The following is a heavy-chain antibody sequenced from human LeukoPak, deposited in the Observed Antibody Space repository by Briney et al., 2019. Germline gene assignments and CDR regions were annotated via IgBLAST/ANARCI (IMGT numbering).Heavy chain of an antibody. D-gene: IGHD3-3*01. V-gene: IGHV4-34*01. CDR1: GGSFSGYY. CDR2: INHSGST. CDR3: ARRGYYDFWSGYYFPY. Sequence: SETLSLTCAVYGGSFSGYYWGWIRQPPGKGLEWIGEINHSGSTNYNPSLKSRVTISVDTSTNQFSLRLSSVTAADTAVYYCARRGYYDFWSGYYFPYWGQGTLVTVSS. J-gene: IGHJ4*02.